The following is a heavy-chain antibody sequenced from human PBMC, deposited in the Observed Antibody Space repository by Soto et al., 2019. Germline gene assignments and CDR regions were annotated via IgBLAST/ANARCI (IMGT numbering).Heavy chain of an antibody. D-gene: IGHD2-21*02. Sequence: QVQLVQSGAEVKKPGASVKVSCKTSGNTFSGHGMHWVRQAPGQSLEWLGWINADNGNTKYSQKFQGRVTITRDTSASTVYLEVNGLRSEDTAMYYCARSAVVTVRSSGDYWGQGTLVTVSS. CDR1: GNTFSGHG. J-gene: IGHJ4*02. CDR3: ARSAVVTVRSSGDY. CDR2: INADNGNT. V-gene: IGHV1-3*01.